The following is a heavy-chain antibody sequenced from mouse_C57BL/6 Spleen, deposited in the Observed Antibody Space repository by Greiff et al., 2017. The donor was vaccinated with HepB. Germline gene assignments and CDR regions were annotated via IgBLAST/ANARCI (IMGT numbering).Heavy chain of an antibody. D-gene: IGHD1-1*01. V-gene: IGHV1-50*01. CDR1: GYTFTSYW. J-gene: IGHJ2*01. CDR3: ARRDYGSSSFDY. CDR2: IDPSDSYT. Sequence: QVQLQQPGAELVKPGASVKLSCKASGYTFTSYWMQWVKQRPGQGLEWIGEIDPSDSYTNYNQKFKGKATLTVDTSSSTAYMQLSSLTSEDSAVYYCARRDYGSSSFDYWGKGTTLTVSS.